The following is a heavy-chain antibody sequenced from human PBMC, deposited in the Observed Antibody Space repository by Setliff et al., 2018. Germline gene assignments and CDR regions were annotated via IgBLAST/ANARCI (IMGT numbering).Heavy chain of an antibody. CDR3: TVYNTGSSKDHY. D-gene: IGHD2-8*02. CDR1: GGSISSGSYY. V-gene: IGHV4-30-2*01. CDR2: IYHSGST. J-gene: IGHJ4*02. Sequence: SETLSLTCTVSGGSISSGSYYWSWIRQPPGKGLEWIGYIYHSGSTYYNPSLKSRVTISVDRSKNQFSLKLSSVTAADTALYYCTVYNTGSSKDHYWGQGTPVTVSS.